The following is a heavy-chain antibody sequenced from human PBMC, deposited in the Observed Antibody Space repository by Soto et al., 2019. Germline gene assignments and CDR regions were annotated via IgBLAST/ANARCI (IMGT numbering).Heavy chain of an antibody. D-gene: IGHD6-6*01. V-gene: IGHV3-23*01. CDR2: ISGSGGST. CDR3: AKNGGLIAARLHVDY. CDR1: GFTFSSYA. J-gene: IGHJ4*02. Sequence: PGGSLRLSCAASGFTFSSYAMSWVRQAPGKGLEWVSAISGSGGSTYYADSVKGRFTISRDNSKNTLYLQMNSLRAEDTAVYYCAKNGGLIAARLHVDYWGQGTLVTAPQ.